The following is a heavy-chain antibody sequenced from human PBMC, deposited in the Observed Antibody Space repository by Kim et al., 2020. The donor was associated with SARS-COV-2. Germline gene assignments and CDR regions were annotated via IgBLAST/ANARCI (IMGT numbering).Heavy chain of an antibody. Sequence: GGSLRLSCAASGFTFSSHAMHWVRQAPGKGLEWVAVISYDGSNTYYADSVKGRFTISRDNSKNTLYLQMNSLRAEDTAVYYCARLEYYYDSSGYYYHFDYWGQRTLVTVSS. J-gene: IGHJ4*02. D-gene: IGHD3-22*01. CDR1: GFTFSSHA. CDR3: ARLEYYYDSSGYYYHFDY. CDR2: ISYDGSNT. V-gene: IGHV3-30*04.